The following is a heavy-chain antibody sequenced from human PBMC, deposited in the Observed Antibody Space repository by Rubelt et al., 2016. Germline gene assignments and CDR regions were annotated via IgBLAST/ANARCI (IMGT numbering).Heavy chain of an antibody. V-gene: IGHV4-39*01. CDR1: GGSISRSTYY. J-gene: IGHJ4*02. CDR3: ARHSSYSRISDY. Sequence: QLQLQESGPGLVKPSETLSLTCTVSGGSISRSTYYWGWIRQPPGKGLEWIGSIYWSGTTHYNPSRKRRVTISVDTSKNQFSLKLSFVTAADTAVYYCARHSSYSRISDYWGQGTLVTVSS. D-gene: IGHD6-13*01. CDR2: IYWSGTT.